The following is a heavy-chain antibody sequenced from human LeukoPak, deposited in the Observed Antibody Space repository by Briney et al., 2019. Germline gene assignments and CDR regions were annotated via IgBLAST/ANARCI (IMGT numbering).Heavy chain of an antibody. CDR1: GGSVDSGSYY. CDR2: IHYSGST. V-gene: IGHV4-61*03. CDR3: ARDSPYGGSWGGSAFGC. J-gene: IGHJ4*02. Sequence: PSETLSLTCTVSGGSVDSGSYYWRWTRQPPGKGLEWSGYIHYSGSTNYNPSLKSRVTISVETSKNHFSLKLSSLPAAGTAVDYCARDSPYGGSWGGSAFGCWGQGILVAVSS. D-gene: IGHD6-13*01.